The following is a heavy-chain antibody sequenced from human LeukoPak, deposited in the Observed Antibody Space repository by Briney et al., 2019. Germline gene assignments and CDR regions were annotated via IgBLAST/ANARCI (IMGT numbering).Heavy chain of an antibody. D-gene: IGHD3-3*01. V-gene: IGHV1-69*01. CDR1: GGTFSSYA. CDR3: ASLRLGPDFDMDV. J-gene: IGHJ6*02. CDR2: IIPIFGTA. Sequence: ASVKVSCKASGGTFSSYAISWVRQAPGQGLEWMGGIIPIFGTANYAQKFQGRVTITADESTSTAYMELSSLRSEDTAVYYCASLRLGPDFDMDVWGQGTTVTVSS.